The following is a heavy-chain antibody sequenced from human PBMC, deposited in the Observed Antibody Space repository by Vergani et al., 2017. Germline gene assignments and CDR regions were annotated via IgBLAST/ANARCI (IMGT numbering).Heavy chain of an antibody. V-gene: IGHV4-59*01. Sequence: VQLLESGGGLVQPGGSLRLSCAASGFTFSSYAMSWIRQPPGKGLEWIGYIYYSGSTNYNPSLKSRVTISVDTSKNQFSLKLSSVTAADTAVYYCARDRTGTKFDYWGQGTLVTVSS. J-gene: IGHJ4*02. CDR1: GFTFSSYA. CDR2: IYYSGST. CDR3: ARDRTGTKFDY. D-gene: IGHD1-1*01.